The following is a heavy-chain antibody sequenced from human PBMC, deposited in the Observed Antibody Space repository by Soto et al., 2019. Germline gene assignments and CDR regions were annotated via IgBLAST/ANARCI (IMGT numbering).Heavy chain of an antibody. CDR3: AREAGTTRYYGMDV. V-gene: IGHV3-33*01. D-gene: IGHD1-7*01. Sequence: QVQLVESGGGVVQPGRSLRLSCAASGFTFSSYGMHWVRQAPGKGLEWVAVIWHDGSNKYYADSVKGRFTISRDNSKNTLYLQMNSLRAEDTAVYYCAREAGTTRYYGMDVWGQGTTVTVSS. CDR1: GFTFSSYG. CDR2: IWHDGSNK. J-gene: IGHJ6*02.